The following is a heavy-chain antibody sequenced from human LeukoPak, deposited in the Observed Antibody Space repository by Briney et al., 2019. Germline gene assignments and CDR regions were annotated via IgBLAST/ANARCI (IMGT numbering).Heavy chain of an antibody. Sequence: RASVKVSCKASGGTFSSYAISWVRQAPGQGLEWMGGIIPIFGTANYAQKFQGRVTITADKSTSTAYMELSSLRSEDTAVYYCASLGFWSGYSHYWGQGTLVTVSS. CDR1: GGTFSSYA. D-gene: IGHD3-3*01. V-gene: IGHV1-69*06. CDR3: ASLGFWSGYSHY. J-gene: IGHJ4*02. CDR2: IIPIFGTA.